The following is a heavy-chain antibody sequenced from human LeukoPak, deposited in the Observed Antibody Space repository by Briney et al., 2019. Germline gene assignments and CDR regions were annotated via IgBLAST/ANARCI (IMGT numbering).Heavy chain of an antibody. D-gene: IGHD3-9*01. CDR3: AGFNYFDWLCVMTHSDY. V-gene: IGHV4-61*01. CDR2: IYYSGST. J-gene: IGHJ4*02. CDR1: GGSVSSGSYY. Sequence: SETLSLNCTVSGGSVSSGSYYWSWIRQPPGKGLESIGYIYYSGSTNYNPSLKSRVTISVDTSKNQFSLKLSSVTAADTAVYYCAGFNYFDWLCVMTHSDYWGQGTLVTVSS.